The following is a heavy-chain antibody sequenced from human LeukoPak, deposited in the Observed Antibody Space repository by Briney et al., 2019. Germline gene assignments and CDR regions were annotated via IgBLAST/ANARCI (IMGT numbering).Heavy chain of an antibody. V-gene: IGHV3-66*02. CDR1: GFTVSARY. CDR3: ARSWDERLNFDY. J-gene: IGHJ4*02. D-gene: IGHD1-1*01. CDR2: IHSGGTT. Sequence: GGSLRLSSAASGFTVSARYMNWVRQAPGKGLEWLSVIHSGGTTDYTDSVRGRFTISRDNSKNILYLQMNSLTTEDTAVYYCARSWDERLNFDYWGQGTLVTVSS.